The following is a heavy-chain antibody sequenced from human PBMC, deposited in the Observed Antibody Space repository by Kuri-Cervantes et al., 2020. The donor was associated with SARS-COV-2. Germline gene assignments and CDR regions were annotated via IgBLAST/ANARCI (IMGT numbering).Heavy chain of an antibody. J-gene: IGHJ4*02. CDR1: GGSFSGYY. CDR3: ARVKSVVTPDIDY. CDR2: INHSGST. V-gene: IGHV4-34*01. Sequence: SETLSLTCAVYGGSFSGYYWSWIRQPPGKGLEWIGEINHSGSTNYNPSLKSRVTISVDTSKNQFSLKLSSVTAADTAVYYCARVKSVVTPDIDYWAREPWSPSPQ. D-gene: IGHD4-23*01.